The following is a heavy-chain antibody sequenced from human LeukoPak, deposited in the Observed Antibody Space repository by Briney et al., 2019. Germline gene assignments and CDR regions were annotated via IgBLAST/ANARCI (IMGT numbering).Heavy chain of an antibody. CDR2: IRYDGSNK. CDR1: GFTFSSYG. Sequence: GGSLRLSCAASGFTFSSYGMHWVRQAPGKGLEWVAFIRYDGSNKYYADSVKGRFTISRDNSKNTLYLQMNSLRAEDTAVYYCAKEAVVPAANPFDYWGQGTLVTVSS. J-gene: IGHJ4*02. D-gene: IGHD2-2*01. V-gene: IGHV3-30*02. CDR3: AKEAVVPAANPFDY.